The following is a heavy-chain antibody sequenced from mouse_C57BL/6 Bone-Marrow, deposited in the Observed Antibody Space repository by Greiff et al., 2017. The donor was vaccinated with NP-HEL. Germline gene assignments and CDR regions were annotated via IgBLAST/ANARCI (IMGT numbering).Heavy chain of an antibody. J-gene: IGHJ3*01. CDR1: GYTFTDYY. CDR2: INPNNGGT. CDR3: ARTSYYGSEGFAY. V-gene: IGHV1-26*01. Sequence: VQLQQSGPELVKPGASVKISCKASGYTFTDYYMNWVKQSHGKSLEWIGDINPNNGGTSYNQKFKGKATLTVDKSSSTAYMELRSLTSEDSAVYYCARTSYYGSEGFAYWGQGTLVTVSA. D-gene: IGHD1-1*01.